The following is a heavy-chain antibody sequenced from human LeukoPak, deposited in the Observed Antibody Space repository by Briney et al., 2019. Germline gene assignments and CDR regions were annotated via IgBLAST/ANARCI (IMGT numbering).Heavy chain of an antibody. Sequence: GALRLSCAASGFTFSSYSMIWVRQAPGKGLEWVSSISSGSSYRYYAGSVKGRFTISRDNAKNSLYLQMNSLRAEDPAVYYCARDLGYCTNGVCHTRFDYWGQGTLVAVSS. CDR3: ARDLGYCTNGVCHTRFDY. CDR2: ISSGSSYR. J-gene: IGHJ4*02. D-gene: IGHD2-8*01. CDR1: GFTFSSYS. V-gene: IGHV3-21*01.